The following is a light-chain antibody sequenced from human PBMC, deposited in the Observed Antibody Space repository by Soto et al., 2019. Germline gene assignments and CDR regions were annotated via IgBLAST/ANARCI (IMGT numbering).Light chain of an antibody. Sequence: QAVVTQPPSVSGAPGQRVTISCTGSSSNIGAGYDVHWYQQLPGTAPKLLIYGNSNRPSGVPDRFSGSKSGTSASLAITGLQAEDEADYYCQSYDSSLSCVVFGGGTKLTV. CDR1: SSNIGAGYD. CDR3: QSYDSSLSCVV. J-gene: IGLJ2*01. V-gene: IGLV1-40*01. CDR2: GNS.